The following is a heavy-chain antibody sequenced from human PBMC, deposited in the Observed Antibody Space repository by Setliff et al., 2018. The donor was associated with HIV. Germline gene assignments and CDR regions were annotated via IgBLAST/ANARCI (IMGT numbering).Heavy chain of an antibody. CDR3: ARALYGDYGGDINWFDP. CDR1: GYTFINYA. V-gene: IGHV7-4-1*02. J-gene: IGHJ5*02. Sequence: GASVKVSCKASGYTFINYAMNWVRQAPGQGLEWMGWINTNTGSPTYAQAFTGRFVFSVATSVTTAYRQISSLKAEDTAVYYCARALYGDYGGDINWFDPWGQGTLVTVSS. CDR2: INTNTGSP. D-gene: IGHD4-17*01.